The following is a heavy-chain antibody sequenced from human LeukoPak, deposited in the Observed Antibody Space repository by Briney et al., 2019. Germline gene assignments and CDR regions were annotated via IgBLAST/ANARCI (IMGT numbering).Heavy chain of an antibody. V-gene: IGHV3-23*01. J-gene: IGHJ4*02. CDR1: GFTLSSYE. CDR3: AKDRRLAAAGLLDY. Sequence: PGGSLRLSCTASGFTLSSYEMSWICQAPGKGLEWVSSIDYSGGDTHYADSVKGRFTISRDNSENTLYLQMNSLRAEDTAVYYCAKDRRLAAAGLLDYWGQGTLVTVSS. D-gene: IGHD6-13*01. CDR2: IDYSGGDT.